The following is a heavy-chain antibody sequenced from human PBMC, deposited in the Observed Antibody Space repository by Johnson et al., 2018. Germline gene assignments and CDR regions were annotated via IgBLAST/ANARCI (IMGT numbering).Heavy chain of an antibody. CDR3: TTDLAMIGGDI. CDR1: GFTFSNAW. Sequence: VQLQESGGGLVKPGGSLRVSCAASGFTFSNAWMSWVRQAPGKGLELVGRIKTNTDGGTTDYAAAVKGRFTISRDDSKNTGYVQMNSLKTEDTAVYYCTTDLAMIGGDIWGQGTMVTVSS. J-gene: IGHJ3*02. V-gene: IGHV3-15*05. D-gene: IGHD3-22*01. CDR2: IKTNTDGGTT.